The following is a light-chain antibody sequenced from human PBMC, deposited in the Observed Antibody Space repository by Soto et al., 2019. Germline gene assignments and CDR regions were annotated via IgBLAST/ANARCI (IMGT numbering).Light chain of an antibody. Sequence: DIQMTQSPASLSASVGDRVTLTCRASQSISTYLAWYQQKPGKAPKLLIYAASSLDSGVPSRFSGSGSGAEFTLTISSLQPDDFATYYCQQYSGYEWTFGQGTKVDIK. CDR2: AAS. CDR3: QQYSGYEWT. J-gene: IGKJ1*01. CDR1: QSISTY. V-gene: IGKV1-5*01.